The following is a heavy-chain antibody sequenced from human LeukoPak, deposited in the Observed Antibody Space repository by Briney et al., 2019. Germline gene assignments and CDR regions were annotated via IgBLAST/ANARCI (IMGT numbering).Heavy chain of an antibody. CDR2: IYYSGST. D-gene: IGHD1-26*01. Sequence: PAETLSLTCTVSGGSISSSTYYWGWIRQPPGKGLEWIGSIYYSGSTYYNPSLKSRVTISVDTSKNQFSLKLNSVTAADTAVYYCATPYSGGYHGLDIWGQGTMVTVSS. CDR3: ATPYSGGYHGLDI. J-gene: IGHJ3*02. V-gene: IGHV4-39*01. CDR1: GGSISSSTYY.